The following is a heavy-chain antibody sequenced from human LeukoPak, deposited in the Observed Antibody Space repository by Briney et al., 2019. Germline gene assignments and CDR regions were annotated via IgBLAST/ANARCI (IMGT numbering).Heavy chain of an antibody. Sequence: GGSLRLSCAASGFTFSSYWMHWVRQAPGKGLVWVSRINSDGSSTSYADSVKGRFTISRDNAKNTLYLQMNSLRAEDTAVYYCAKVAGATFDYYYYYMDVWGKGTTVTVSS. CDR2: INSDGSST. CDR3: AKVAGATFDYYYYYMDV. J-gene: IGHJ6*03. V-gene: IGHV3-74*01. D-gene: IGHD1-26*01. CDR1: GFTFSSYW.